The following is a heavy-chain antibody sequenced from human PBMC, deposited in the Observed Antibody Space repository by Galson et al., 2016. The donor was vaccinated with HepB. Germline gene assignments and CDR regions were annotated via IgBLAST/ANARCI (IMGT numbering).Heavy chain of an antibody. J-gene: IGHJ4*02. CDR2: ISNSGANA. CDR1: GFTFSNSA. V-gene: IGHV3-23*01. Sequence: SLRLSCAASGFTFSNSAMNWVRQPPGRRLEWVSVISNSGANAWYDDSVTGRFTISRDNSKNTLFLQMTSLRADDTAVYYCATGRGGAPYYYDSSGSLFDYWGQGTLVTVSS. D-gene: IGHD3-22*01. CDR3: ATGRGGAPYYYDSSGSLFDY.